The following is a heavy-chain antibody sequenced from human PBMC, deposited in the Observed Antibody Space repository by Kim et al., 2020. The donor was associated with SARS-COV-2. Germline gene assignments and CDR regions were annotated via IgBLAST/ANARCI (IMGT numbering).Heavy chain of an antibody. J-gene: IGHJ4*02. CDR2: ISGSGGST. CDR1: GFTFSSYA. D-gene: IGHD2-2*01. V-gene: IGHV3-23*01. Sequence: GGSLRLSCAASGFTFSSYAMSWVRQAPGKGLEWVSAISGSGGSTYYADSVKGRFTISRDNSKNTLYLQMNSLRAEDTAVYYCAKVWHLIVVVPAAIDYWGQGTLVTVSS. CDR3: AKVWHLIVVVPAAIDY.